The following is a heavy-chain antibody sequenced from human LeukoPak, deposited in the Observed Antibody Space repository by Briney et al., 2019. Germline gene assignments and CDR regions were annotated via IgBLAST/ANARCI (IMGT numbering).Heavy chain of an antibody. D-gene: IGHD1-14*01. CDR2: IYTSGST. V-gene: IGHV4-61*02. CDR3: ARGSETKNAFDI. Sequence: SETLSLTCTVSGGSISSGSYYWSWIRQPAGKGLEWIGRIYTSGSTNYNPSLKSRVTISVDTSKNQFSLKLSSVTAADTAVYYCARGSETKNAFDIWGQGTMVTVSS. J-gene: IGHJ3*02. CDR1: GGSISSGSYY.